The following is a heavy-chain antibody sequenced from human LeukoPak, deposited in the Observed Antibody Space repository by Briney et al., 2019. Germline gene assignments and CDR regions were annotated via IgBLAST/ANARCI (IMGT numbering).Heavy chain of an antibody. CDR1: GGTFSSYA. J-gene: IGHJ5*02. V-gene: IGHV1-69*05. Sequence: SVKVSCKASGGTFSSYAISWVRQAPGQGLEWMGGIIPIFGTANYAQRFLGRVTITTDESTSTVYMQLSSLTSEDTAVHYCAREDRSYSSSWYNPYNWFDPWGQGTLVTVSS. D-gene: IGHD6-13*01. CDR2: IIPIFGTA. CDR3: AREDRSYSSSWYNPYNWFDP.